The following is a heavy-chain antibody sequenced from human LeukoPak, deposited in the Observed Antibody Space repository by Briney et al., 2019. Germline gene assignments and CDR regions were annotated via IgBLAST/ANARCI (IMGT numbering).Heavy chain of an antibody. CDR1: GFTLSNSW. J-gene: IGHJ5*02. D-gene: IGHD3-16*01. Sequence: GRSLTLSCAASGFTLSNSWMSWVRQAPGKGLEWVANIKEDGSEKKYVDSVKGRFTISRDNAKNSVYLQMNSLRGEDTAVYYCARDFSSDCYAYDQWGQGTLVTVSS. CDR2: IKEDGSEK. V-gene: IGHV3-7*01. CDR3: ARDFSSDCYAYDQ.